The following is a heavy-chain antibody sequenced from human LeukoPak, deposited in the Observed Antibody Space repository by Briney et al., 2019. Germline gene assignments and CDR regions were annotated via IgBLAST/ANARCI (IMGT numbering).Heavy chain of an antibody. CDR3: AKAAILYLDALDM. J-gene: IGHJ3*02. CDR2: ISGSGDST. V-gene: IGHV3-23*01. CDR1: GFTFSSYA. D-gene: IGHD2-8*01. Sequence: GGSLRLSCAASGFTFSSYAISCVRHAPGKGLEWVSAISGSGDSTYYADSVKGRFTISRDNSKNTLYLQMNTLRAEDTPVYYCAKAAILYLDALDMWGEGTIVTVSS.